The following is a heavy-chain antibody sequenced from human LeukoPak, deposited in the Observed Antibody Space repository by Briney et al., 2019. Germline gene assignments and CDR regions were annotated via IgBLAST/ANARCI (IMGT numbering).Heavy chain of an antibody. CDR2: IYYSGST. CDR1: GGSISSSSYY. J-gene: IGHJ4*02. CDR3: ARLGIAVAGTEGGFDY. V-gene: IGHV4-39*01. D-gene: IGHD6-19*01. Sequence: SETLSLTCTVSGGSISSSSYYWGWIRQPPGKGLEWIGSIYYSGSTYYNPSLKSRVTISVDTSKNQFSLKLSSVTAADTAVYYCARLGIAVAGTEGGFDYWGQGTLVTVSS.